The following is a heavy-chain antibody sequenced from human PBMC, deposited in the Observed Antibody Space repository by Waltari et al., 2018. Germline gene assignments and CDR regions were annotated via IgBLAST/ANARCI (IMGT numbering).Heavy chain of an antibody. V-gene: IGHV3-30*02. J-gene: IGHJ3*01. CDR1: GFTFSDYG. Sequence: QVHLVESGGGVVQPGGSLRLSCAASGFTFSDYGMHWVRQAPGKGVEWVAVIRYDASDIYYRDSVKGRFTISRDNSKNTLFLQMSSLRPEDTAVYYCAKVGVGLTTWYPFDVWGQGTMVTVSS. CDR3: AKVGVGLTTWYPFDV. D-gene: IGHD1-1*01. CDR2: IRYDASDI.